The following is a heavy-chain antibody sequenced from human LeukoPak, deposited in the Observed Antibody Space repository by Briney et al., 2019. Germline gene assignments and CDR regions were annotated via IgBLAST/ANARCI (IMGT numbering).Heavy chain of an antibody. D-gene: IGHD6-19*01. J-gene: IGHJ4*02. CDR3: ARSSYPYYFDY. CDR2: VNNDGSST. CDR1: GFSFSSYW. Sequence: GGSLRLSCGASGFSFSSYWMHWVRQAPGEGLMWVSRVNNDGSSTTYADSVEGRFTISRDNARNTLYLQMNSLRAEDTAVYYCARSSYPYYFDYWGQGTLVTVSS. V-gene: IGHV3-74*01.